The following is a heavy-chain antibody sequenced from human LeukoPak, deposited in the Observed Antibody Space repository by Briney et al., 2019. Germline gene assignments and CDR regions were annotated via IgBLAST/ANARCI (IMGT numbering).Heavy chain of an antibody. CDR3: AELGITMIGGV. CDR1: GFTFISYG. V-gene: IGHV3-23*01. CDR2: ISGSGGST. J-gene: IGHJ6*04. D-gene: IGHD3-10*02. Sequence: GGSLRLSCAASGFTFISYGMSWVRQAPGKGVEWVSAISGSGGSTYYADSVKGRFTISRDNSKNTLYLQMNSLRAEDTAVYYCAELGITMIGGVWGKGTTVTIPS.